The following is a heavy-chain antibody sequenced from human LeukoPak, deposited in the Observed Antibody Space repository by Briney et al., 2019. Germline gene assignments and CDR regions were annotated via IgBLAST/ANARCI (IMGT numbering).Heavy chain of an antibody. Sequence: GGSLRLSCAASGLTFSNYWMDWVRQAPGKGLEWVANIKQDGSEKNYVDSVKGRFIISRDNAKNSLYLQMNTLRADGTAVYYCARDGFGTGSNWGQGTLVTVSS. V-gene: IGHV3-7*03. CDR3: ARDGFGTGSN. CDR1: GLTFSNYW. J-gene: IGHJ4*02. D-gene: IGHD3-16*01. CDR2: IKQDGSEK.